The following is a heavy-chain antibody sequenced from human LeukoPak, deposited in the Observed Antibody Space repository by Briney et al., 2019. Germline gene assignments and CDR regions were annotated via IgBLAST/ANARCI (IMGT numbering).Heavy chain of an antibody. CDR3: GRLARNAWYAVDY. J-gene: IGHJ4*02. D-gene: IGHD6-19*01. V-gene: IGHV3-7*01. CDR1: DFTFDFYW. Sequence: GGSLRLSCVASDFTFDFYWMTWVRQALGKGLEWLANILPDGSQKYYLDSVKGRFTISRDNPTNSLYLQINSLRAEDTALYYCGRLARNAWYAVDYWGQGTLVTVSS. CDR2: ILPDGSQK.